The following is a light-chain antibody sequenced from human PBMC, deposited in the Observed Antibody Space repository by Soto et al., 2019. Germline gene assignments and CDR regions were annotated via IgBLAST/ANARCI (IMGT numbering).Light chain of an antibody. CDR1: QTISRS. Sequence: DIQMTQSPSSLSASVGDRVTISCRASQTISRSLNWYQQRPGKAPKLLIYAASTLESGVPSRVSGWGSGTEFTLTISSLQPEDFATYYCQQSYITPVLPFCGGTKVEIQ. CDR3: QQSYITPVLP. CDR2: AAS. V-gene: IGKV1-39*01. J-gene: IGKJ4*01.